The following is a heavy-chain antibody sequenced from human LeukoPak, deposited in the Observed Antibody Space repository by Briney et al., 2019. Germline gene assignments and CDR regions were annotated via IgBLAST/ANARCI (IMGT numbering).Heavy chain of an antibody. D-gene: IGHD2-15*01. V-gene: IGHV4-38-2*02. CDR3: ARVAGATSIDY. Sequence: SETLSLTCSVSGSSISSDYYWGWVRQPPGKGLEWIGSIKHRGRSYYNPSLKSRVTISVDTSKNQFSLQLSSVTAADTAVYYCARVAGATSIDYWGQGILVTVSS. CDR2: IKHRGRS. CDR1: GSSISSDYY. J-gene: IGHJ4*02.